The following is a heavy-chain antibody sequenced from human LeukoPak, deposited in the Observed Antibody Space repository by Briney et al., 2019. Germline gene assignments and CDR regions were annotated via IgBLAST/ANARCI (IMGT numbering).Heavy chain of an antibody. CDR1: GYSFTSYW. D-gene: IGHD5-12*01. J-gene: IGHJ3*02. CDR3: AMHRRDGYDAFDI. V-gene: IGHV5-51*01. CDR2: IYPGDSDT. Sequence: GESLKISCKGSGYSFTSYWIGWVRQMPGKGLERMGIIYPGDSDTRYSPSFQGQVTISADKSISTAYLQWSSLKASDTAMYYCAMHRRDGYDAFDIWGQGTMVTVSS.